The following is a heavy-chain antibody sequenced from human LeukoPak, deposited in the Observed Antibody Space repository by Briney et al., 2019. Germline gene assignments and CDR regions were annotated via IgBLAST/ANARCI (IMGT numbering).Heavy chain of an antibody. CDR1: GFTFSSYA. Sequence: TGGSLRLSCAASGFTFSSYAMHWVRQAPGKGLEWVPVIPYDGSNKYYADSVKGRFTISRDNSKNTLYLQMNSLRAEDTAVHYCARENVAAAGTDFDYWGHGTLVTVSS. D-gene: IGHD6-13*01. V-gene: IGHV3-30-3*01. J-gene: IGHJ4*01. CDR2: IPYDGSNK. CDR3: ARENVAAAGTDFDY.